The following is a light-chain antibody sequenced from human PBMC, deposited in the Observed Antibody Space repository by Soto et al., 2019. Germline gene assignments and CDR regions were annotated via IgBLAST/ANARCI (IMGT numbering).Light chain of an antibody. V-gene: IGKV3-11*01. J-gene: IGKJ1*01. Sequence: EIVLTQSPATLSLSPGERATLSCRTSQSISTFLAWYQQRPGQAPRLLIYGASHRASGIPARFSGSGSGTDFTLTISSLEPEDFAVYYCQERSNWPPTAFGQGTKVEI. CDR2: GAS. CDR1: QSISTF. CDR3: QERSNWPPTA.